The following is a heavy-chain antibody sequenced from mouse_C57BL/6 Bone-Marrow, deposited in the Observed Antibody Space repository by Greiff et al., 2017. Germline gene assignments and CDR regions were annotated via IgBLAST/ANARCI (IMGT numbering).Heavy chain of an antibody. J-gene: IGHJ1*03. V-gene: IGHV1-64*01. D-gene: IGHD1-1*01. Sequence: VQLQQPGAELVKPGASVKLSCKASGYTFTSYWMHWVKQRPGPGLEWIGMIHPNSGSTNYNEKFKSKATLTVDKSSSTAYMQLSSLTSEDSAVYYCARRLYDGGYFDVWGTGTTVTVSS. CDR2: IHPNSGST. CDR3: ARRLYDGGYFDV. CDR1: GYTFTSYW.